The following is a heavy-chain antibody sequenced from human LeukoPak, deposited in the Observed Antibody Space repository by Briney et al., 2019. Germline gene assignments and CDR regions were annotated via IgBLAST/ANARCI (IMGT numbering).Heavy chain of an antibody. D-gene: IGHD3-10*01. V-gene: IGHV1-24*01. CDR2: FDPEDDET. CDR3: ATSPRGPDYYGMDL. J-gene: IGHJ6*02. CDR1: GYTLTELS. Sequence: ASVKVSCKVSGYTLTELSTHWVRQAPGKGLEWMGGFDPEDDETIYAQKFQGRVTMTEDTSTDTAYMELSSLRSEDTAVYYCATSPRGPDYYGMDLWGQGTTVTVSS.